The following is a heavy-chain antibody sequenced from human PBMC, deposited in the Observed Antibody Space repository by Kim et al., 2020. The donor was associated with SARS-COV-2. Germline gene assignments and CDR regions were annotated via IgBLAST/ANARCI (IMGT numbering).Heavy chain of an antibody. CDR1: GGSFSGYY. CDR2: INHSGST. D-gene: IGHD6-19*01. V-gene: IGHV4-34*01. CDR3: ARVMYSSRWFDP. J-gene: IGHJ5*02. Sequence: SETLSLTCAVYGGSFSGYYWSWIRQPPGKGLEWIGEINHSGSTNYNPSLKSRVTISVDTSKNQFSLKLSSVTAADTAVYYCARVMYSSRWFDPWGQGTLVTVSS.